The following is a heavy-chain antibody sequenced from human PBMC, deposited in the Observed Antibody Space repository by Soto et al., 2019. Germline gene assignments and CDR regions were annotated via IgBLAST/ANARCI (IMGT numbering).Heavy chain of an antibody. D-gene: IGHD6-13*01. CDR3: AREGAAAGTYYGMDV. V-gene: IGHV5-51*01. Sequence: GESLKISCKGSGYSFTSYWIGWVRQMPGKGLEWMGIIYPGDSDTRYSPSFQGQVTISADKSISTAYLQWSSLKASDTAVYYCAREGAAAGTYYGMDVWGQGTTVTVSS. CDR1: GYSFTSYW. CDR2: IYPGDSDT. J-gene: IGHJ6*02.